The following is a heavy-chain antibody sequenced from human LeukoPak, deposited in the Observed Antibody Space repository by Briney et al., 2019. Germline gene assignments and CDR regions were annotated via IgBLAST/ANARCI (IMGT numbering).Heavy chain of an antibody. D-gene: IGHD6-19*01. J-gene: IGHJ4*02. CDR2: IWYDGSNK. CDR1: GFTFSSYG. V-gene: IGHV3-33*06. CDR3: AKGGLSDVGSGWYK. Sequence: PGGSLRLSCAASGFTFSSYGMHWVRQAPGKGLEWVAVIWYDGSNKYNADSVKGRFTISRDNSKNTLYLQMNSLRAEDTAVYYCAKGGLSDVGSGWYKWGQGTLVTVSS.